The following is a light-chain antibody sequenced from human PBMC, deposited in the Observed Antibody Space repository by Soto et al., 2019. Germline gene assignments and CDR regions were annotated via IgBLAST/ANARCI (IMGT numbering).Light chain of an antibody. CDR3: SSYTSVNLYV. CDR1: RSDVGGNKH. CDR2: DVS. J-gene: IGLJ1*01. Sequence: QSALTQPASVSGSPGQSISISCTGTRSDVGGNKHVSWYQQHPGKVKRLIIFDVSSRPSGVSHRLSGSKSGDTASLSISGLQAEDEAAYYCSSYTSVNLYVFGTGTKVTVL. V-gene: IGLV2-14*03.